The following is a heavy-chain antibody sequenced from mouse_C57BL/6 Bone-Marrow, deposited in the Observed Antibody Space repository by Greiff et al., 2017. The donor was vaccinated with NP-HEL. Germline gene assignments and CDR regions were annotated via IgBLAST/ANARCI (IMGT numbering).Heavy chain of an antibody. CDR2: IDPSDSYT. Sequence: VQLQQPGAELVMPGASVKLSCKASGYTFTSYWMHWVKQRPGQGLEWIGEIDPSDSYTNYNQKFKGKSTLTVDKSSGTAYMQLSSLTSEDSAVYYCARSLYYSNCAWFAYWGQGTLVTVSA. CDR3: ARSLYYSNCAWFAY. CDR1: GYTFTSYW. J-gene: IGHJ3*01. D-gene: IGHD2-5*01. V-gene: IGHV1-69*01.